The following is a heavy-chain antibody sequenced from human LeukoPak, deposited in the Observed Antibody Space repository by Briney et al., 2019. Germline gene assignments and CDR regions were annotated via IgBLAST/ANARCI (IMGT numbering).Heavy chain of an antibody. CDR1: GDSVSSNSAA. V-gene: IGHV6-1*01. J-gene: IGHJ3*02. Sequence: SQTLSLTCAISGDSVSSNSAAWNWIRQSPSRGLEWLGRTYYRSKWFNDYAVSVKSRITINPDTSKNQFSLQLNSVTPDDTAIYYCARDPRWLTDAFDIWGQGTMDTVSS. D-gene: IGHD5-12*01. CDR3: ARDPRWLTDAFDI. CDR2: TYYRSKWFN.